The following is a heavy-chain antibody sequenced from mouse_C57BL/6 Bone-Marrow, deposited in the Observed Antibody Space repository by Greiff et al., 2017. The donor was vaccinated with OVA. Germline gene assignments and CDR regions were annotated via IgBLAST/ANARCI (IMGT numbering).Heavy chain of an antibody. CDR2: IDPSDSYT. V-gene: IGHV1-50*01. Sequence: QVQLQQPGAELVKPGATVKLSCKASGYNFTSYWMQWVKQRSGQGLEWIGEIDPSDSYTNYNQKFKGKASLSVDKSSSSAYMQLNSLTSEYSAVYYCASAVFAYWGQGTLVTVSA. CDR3: ASAVFAY. CDR1: GYNFTSYW. J-gene: IGHJ3*01.